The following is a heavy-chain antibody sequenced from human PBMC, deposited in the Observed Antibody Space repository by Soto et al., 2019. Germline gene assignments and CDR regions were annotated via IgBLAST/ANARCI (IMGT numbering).Heavy chain of an antibody. CDR3: AREIKTTAIKYYYYGMDV. D-gene: IGHD4-4*01. Sequence: GGSLRLSCAASGFTFSHVWMSWVRQAPGKWLEWVGRIKRKIDGETIDYAAPVKGRFTISRDDSKDTLYLQMNSLKTEDTAVYYCAREIKTTAIKYYYYGMDVWGQGXTVTVYS. J-gene: IGHJ6*02. CDR2: IKRKIDGETI. CDR1: GFTFSHVW. V-gene: IGHV3-15*01.